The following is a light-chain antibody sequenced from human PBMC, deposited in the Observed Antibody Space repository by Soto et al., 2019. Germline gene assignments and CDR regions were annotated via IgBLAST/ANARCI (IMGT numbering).Light chain of an antibody. V-gene: IGKV3-15*01. Sequence: EIVMTQSPATLSVSPGERATLSCRASQSVSSNLAWYQQKPGQAPRLLIYGASTRATGIPARFSGSGSGTDFPLTISSRQSEDFEVYYCQQYNHWRPEGGTWTFGQGTKVEIK. CDR3: QQYNHWRPEGGTWT. CDR1: QSVSSN. CDR2: GAS. J-gene: IGKJ1*01.